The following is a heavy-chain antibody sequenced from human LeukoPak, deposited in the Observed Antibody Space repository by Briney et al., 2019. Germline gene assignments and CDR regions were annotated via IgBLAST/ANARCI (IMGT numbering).Heavy chain of an antibody. J-gene: IGHJ4*01. CDR2: INTDGSST. V-gene: IGHV3-74*01. CDR1: GFTFSSYW. D-gene: IGHD3-10*01. Sequence: GGSLRLSCAASGFTFSSYWMHWVRHAPGKGLVWVSRINTDGSSTIYADSVKGRFTISRDNAKNTLYLQMNSLRAEDTAIYYCTRVAGGAFDSWGHGTLVTVSS. CDR3: TRVAGGAFDS.